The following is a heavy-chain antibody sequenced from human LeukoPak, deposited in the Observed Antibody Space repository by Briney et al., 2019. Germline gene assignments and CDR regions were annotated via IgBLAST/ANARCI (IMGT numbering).Heavy chain of an antibody. CDR3: AREGGDPRWLDP. CDR2: INNSGST. V-gene: IGHV4-4*07. Sequence: SETLSLTCTVSGGSISTFYWTWIRQPAGKALEWIGRINNSGSTNYNPSLRSRVSMSVDRSKNQFSVTLSSVTAADAAVYFCAREGGDPRWLDPWGQGTLVTVSS. J-gene: IGHJ5*02. CDR1: GGSISTFY. D-gene: IGHD6-25*01.